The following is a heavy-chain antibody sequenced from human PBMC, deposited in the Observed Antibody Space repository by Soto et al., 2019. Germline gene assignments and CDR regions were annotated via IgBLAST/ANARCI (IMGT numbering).Heavy chain of an antibody. Sequence: GGSLRLSCAASGLTFTSYALTWVRQAPGKGLEWVSTISGSGGTSYYADSVKGRFTISRDNSKNTFYLQMNSLRAEDTAVYYCAKFGMATTKRSPPYYFDYWGQGTLVTVSS. J-gene: IGHJ4*02. CDR1: GLTFTSYA. CDR3: AKFGMATTKRSPPYYFDY. V-gene: IGHV3-23*01. CDR2: ISGSGGTS. D-gene: IGHD1-1*01.